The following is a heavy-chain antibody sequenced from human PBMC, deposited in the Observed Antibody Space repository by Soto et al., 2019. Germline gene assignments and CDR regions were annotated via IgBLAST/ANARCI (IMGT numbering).Heavy chain of an antibody. CDR1: GYSISSGYY. Sequence: SETLSLTCAVSGYSISSGYYWGWIRQPPGKGLEWIGSIYHTGTTYYNPSLKSRLTISVDTSKNQFSLKLSSVTAADTAVYYCARGSDYGDHYWGQGTLVTVSS. D-gene: IGHD4-17*01. CDR3: ARGSDYGDHY. V-gene: IGHV4-38-2*01. J-gene: IGHJ4*02. CDR2: IYHTGTT.